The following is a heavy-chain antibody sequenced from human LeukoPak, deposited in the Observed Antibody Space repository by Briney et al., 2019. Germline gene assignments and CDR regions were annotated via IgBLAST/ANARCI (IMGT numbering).Heavy chain of an antibody. J-gene: IGHJ4*02. Sequence: ASVKVSGKASGYTFPDYGINWVRQAPGQGLKWMGWISGYNGDTKYAQRLQGRVTMTTDTSTSTAYMELRSLRSDDTAVYYCARKAYGDYAQNDYWGQGTLVTVSS. V-gene: IGHV1-18*01. CDR2: ISGYNGDT. CDR1: GYTFPDYG. D-gene: IGHD4-17*01. CDR3: ARKAYGDYAQNDY.